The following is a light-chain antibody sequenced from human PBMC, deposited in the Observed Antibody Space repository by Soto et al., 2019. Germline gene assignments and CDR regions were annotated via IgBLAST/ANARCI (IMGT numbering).Light chain of an antibody. CDR2: GAS. CDR1: QSVSSN. J-gene: IGKJ5*01. V-gene: IGKV3-15*01. Sequence: EIVMTQSPATLSVSPGERATLSCRASQSVSSNLAWYQQKPGQAPRLLIYGASPRATGIPARFSGSGSGTEFXLXIISLQAEDFAVYYCQQYNNWPPGTFGQGTRLEIK. CDR3: QQYNNWPPGT.